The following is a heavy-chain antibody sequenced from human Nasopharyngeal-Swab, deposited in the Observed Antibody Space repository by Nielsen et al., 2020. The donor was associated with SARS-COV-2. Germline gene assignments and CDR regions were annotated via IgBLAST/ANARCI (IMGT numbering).Heavy chain of an antibody. CDR2: ISSSSSTI. J-gene: IGHJ3*02. CDR3: ARDKVVVIKGDDAFDI. D-gene: IGHD3-22*01. V-gene: IGHV3-48*02. Sequence: GESLTISCAASGFTFSSYSMNWVRQAPGKGLEWVSYISSSSSTIYYADSVKGRFTISRDNAKNSLYLQMNSLRDEDTAVYYCARDKVVVIKGDDAFDIWGQGTMVTVSS. CDR1: GFTFSSYS.